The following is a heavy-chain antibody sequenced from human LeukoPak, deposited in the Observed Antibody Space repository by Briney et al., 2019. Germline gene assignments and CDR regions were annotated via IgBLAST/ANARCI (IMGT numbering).Heavy chain of an antibody. J-gene: IGHJ4*02. V-gene: IGHV4-59*01. CDR2: IYRGST. CDR1: GVSIRTYY. D-gene: IGHD3-16*01. Sequence: SETLPLTCTVSGVSIRTYYWNWIRQPPGKGPEWIGYIYRGSTNYNPSFESRVTISVDTSKNQFSLKLSSVTAADTAVYYCARGGEYEIDYWGQGIL. CDR3: ARGGEYEIDY.